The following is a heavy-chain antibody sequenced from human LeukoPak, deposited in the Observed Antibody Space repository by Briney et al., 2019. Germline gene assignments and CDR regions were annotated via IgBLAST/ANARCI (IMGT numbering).Heavy chain of an antibody. CDR3: AKALELGGFNYYGMDV. J-gene: IGHJ6*02. CDR2: IYYSGST. D-gene: IGHD1-7*01. Sequence: PSETLSLTCTVSGGSISSGGYYWSWIRQHPGEGLEWIGYIYYSGSTYYNPSLKSRVTISVDTSKNQFSLKLSSVTAADTAVYYCAKALELGGFNYYGMDVWGQGTTVTVSS. V-gene: IGHV4-31*03. CDR1: GGSISSGGYY.